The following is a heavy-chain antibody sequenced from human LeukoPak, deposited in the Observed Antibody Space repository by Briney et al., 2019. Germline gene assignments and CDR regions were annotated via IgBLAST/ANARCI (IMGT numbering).Heavy chain of an antibody. CDR3: ARDTVTFVRGVKTWGIDC. CDR2: ILYDGSNK. D-gene: IGHD3-10*01. Sequence: PGGSLRLSCAASGFTFSSYAMHWVRQAPGKGLEWVAVILYDGSNKYYADSVKGRFTISRDNSKNTLYLQMNSLTAEDTAVYFCARDTVTFVRGVKTWGIDCWGQGTLVTVSS. CDR1: GFTFSSYA. J-gene: IGHJ4*02. V-gene: IGHV3-33*05.